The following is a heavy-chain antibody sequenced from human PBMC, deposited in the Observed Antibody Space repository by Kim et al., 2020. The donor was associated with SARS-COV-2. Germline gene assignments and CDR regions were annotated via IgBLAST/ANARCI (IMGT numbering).Heavy chain of an antibody. CDR3: ARVEDSSGYLFDY. Sequence: YAASVTDLLTISRDNSKNTLYLQVNSLRAEDTAVYYCARVEDSSGYLFDYWGQGTLVTVSS. D-gene: IGHD3-22*01. V-gene: IGHV3-33*01. J-gene: IGHJ4*02.